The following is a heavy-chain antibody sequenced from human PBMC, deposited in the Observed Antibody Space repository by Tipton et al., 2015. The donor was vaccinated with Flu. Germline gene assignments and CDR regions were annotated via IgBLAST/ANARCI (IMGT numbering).Heavy chain of an antibody. D-gene: IGHD6-13*01. J-gene: IGHJ4*02. V-gene: IGHV4-38-2*02. Sequence: TLSLTCIVSGYSISSGYYWGWIRQPPGKGLEWIGSIYHSGSTYCNPSLKSRVTISVDTSKNQFSLKLSSVTAAATAVYYCARGIYISSSWYVGRGDPNKNDYWGQGTLVTVSS. CDR3: ARGIYISSSWYVGRGDPNKNDY. CDR1: GYSISSGYY. CDR2: IYHSGST.